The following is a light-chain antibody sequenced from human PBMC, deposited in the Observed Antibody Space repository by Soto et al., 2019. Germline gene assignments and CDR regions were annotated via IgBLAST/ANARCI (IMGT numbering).Light chain of an antibody. CDR1: QSVSSY. CDR3: RKYGNFWT. J-gene: IGKJ1*01. Sequence: PGGSVTLSFRASQSVSSYLAWYQQKPGQAPRLLIYDASNRATGIPARFSGSGSGTDFSLTIRRLEPDDFAVYYCRKYGNFWTVGQGTKVDIK. V-gene: IGKV3-11*01. CDR2: DAS.